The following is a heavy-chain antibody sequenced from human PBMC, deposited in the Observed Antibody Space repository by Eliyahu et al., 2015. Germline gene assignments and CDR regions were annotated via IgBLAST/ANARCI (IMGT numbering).Heavy chain of an antibody. J-gene: IGHJ3*02. Sequence: EVQLLESGGGLEQPGGSLRLSCAASGISFSTSSMNWVRQAPGKGLEWVSGISGSGGNIYXAESVKGRFTISRDNSKNTLYLEMNSLRVEDTAVYFCVLAMTPVRGMLVINAFEMWGQGTMVTVSS. CDR2: ISGSGGNI. V-gene: IGHV3-23*01. CDR1: GISFSTSS. CDR3: VLAMTPVRGMLVINAFEM. D-gene: IGHD3-22*01.